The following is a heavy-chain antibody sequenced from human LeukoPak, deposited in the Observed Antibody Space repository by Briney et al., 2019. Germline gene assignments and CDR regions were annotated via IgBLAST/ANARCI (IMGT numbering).Heavy chain of an antibody. V-gene: IGHV4-34*01. CDR3: ARGKDWNNSN. D-gene: IGHD1/OR15-1a*01. J-gene: IGHJ4*02. Sequence: SETLSFTCAVYGGSFSGYYWSWIRQPPGKGLEWIGEINHSGSTNYNPSLKSRVTISVDTSKNQFSLKLSSVTAADTAVYYCARGKDWNNSNWGQGTLVTVSS. CDR1: GGSFSGYY. CDR2: INHSGST.